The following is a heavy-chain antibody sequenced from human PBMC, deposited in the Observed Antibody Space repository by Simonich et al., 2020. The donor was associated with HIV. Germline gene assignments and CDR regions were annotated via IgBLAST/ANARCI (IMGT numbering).Heavy chain of an antibody. J-gene: IGHJ1*01. CDR3: ARDGGYFQH. Sequence: SYSMNWVRQAPGKGLEWVSYISSGSSAIYYADSVKGRFTISRDNAKNSLYRQMNSLRAEDTAVYYCARDGGYFQHWGQGTLVTVSS. V-gene: IGHV3-48*01. CDR2: ISSGSSAI. CDR1: SYS.